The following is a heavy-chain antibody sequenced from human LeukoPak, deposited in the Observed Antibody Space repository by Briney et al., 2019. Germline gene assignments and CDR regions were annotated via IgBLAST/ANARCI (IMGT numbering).Heavy chain of an antibody. CDR1: GFTFSNYA. J-gene: IGHJ4*02. Sequence: GGSLRLSCAASGFTFSNYAMGWVRQAPGKGLEWVSVISSIDDTTYYADSVKGRFTVSRDNSKNTLSLQMNSLRAEDAAVYFCAKGAGGDTIYWGQGTLVTVSP. CDR2: ISSIDDTT. D-gene: IGHD4-17*01. V-gene: IGHV3-23*01. CDR3: AKGAGGDTIY.